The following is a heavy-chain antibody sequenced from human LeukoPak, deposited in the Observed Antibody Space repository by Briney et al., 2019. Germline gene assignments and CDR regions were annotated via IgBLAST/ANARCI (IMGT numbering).Heavy chain of an antibody. J-gene: IGHJ4*02. CDR3: ARVGRGDHTWGSYYCDH. D-gene: IGHD3-16*01. Sequence: SETLSHTCTVSGDSFSSYHWSWLRQPPGKGLEWIGDISSSGSTSYNPSLETRLTISVDTSKNQFSLKLSSVTAADTAVYYCARVGRGDHTWGSYYCDHWGQGTLVSVSS. V-gene: IGHV4-59*01. CDR2: ISSSGST. CDR1: GDSFSSYH.